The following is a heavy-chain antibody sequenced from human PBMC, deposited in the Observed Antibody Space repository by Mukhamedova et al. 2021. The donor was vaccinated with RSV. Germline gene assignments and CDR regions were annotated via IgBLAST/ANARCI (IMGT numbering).Heavy chain of an antibody. Sequence: YYADSVKGRFSISRDNSKNTLYLQMNSLRADDTALYSCAKGRRYSTTLDAFDVWGQGTMVTVSS. D-gene: IGHD2-2*01. V-gene: IGHV3-23*01. CDR3: AKGRRYSTTLDAFDV. J-gene: IGHJ3*01.